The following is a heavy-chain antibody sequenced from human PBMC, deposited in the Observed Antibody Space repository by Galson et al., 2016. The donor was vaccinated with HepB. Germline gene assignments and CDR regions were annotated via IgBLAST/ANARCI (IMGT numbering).Heavy chain of an antibody. D-gene: IGHD6-19*01. CDR2: IRAKLHGGTT. V-gene: IGHV3-49*03. J-gene: IGHJ4*02. CDR1: GYTFSDYG. Sequence: SLRLSCAVSGYTFSDYGLSWFRQSPGKGLEWLGFIRAKLHGGTTQYAASVKGRFTISRDDSKSVAYLQVNSLKIEDTAMYFCTRARTEGYSSGWYFDYWGQGTLVTVSS. CDR3: TRARTEGYSSGWYFDY.